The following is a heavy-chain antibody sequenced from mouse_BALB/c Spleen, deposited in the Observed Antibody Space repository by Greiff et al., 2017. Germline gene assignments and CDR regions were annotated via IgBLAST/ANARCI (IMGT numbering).Heavy chain of an antibody. D-gene: IGHD3-1*01. CDR2: ISSGGGST. V-gene: IGHV5-12-1*01. CDR1: GFAFSSYD. J-gene: IGHJ2*01. CDR3: ARHRAGNDFDY. Sequence: EVLLVESGGGLVKPGGSLKLSCAASGFAFSSYDMSWVRQTPEKRLEWVAYISSGGGSTYYPDTVKGRVTISRDNAKNTLYLQMSSLKSEDTAMYYCARHRAGNDFDYWGQGTTLTVAS.